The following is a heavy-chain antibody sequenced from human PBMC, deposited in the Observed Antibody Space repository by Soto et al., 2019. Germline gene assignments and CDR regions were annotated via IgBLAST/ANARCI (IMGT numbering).Heavy chain of an antibody. D-gene: IGHD2-2*02. CDR3: ASRYCSSTSCYTTRLQKYYYYGMDV. CDR2: INHSGST. CDR1: GGSFSGYY. V-gene: IGHV4-34*01. Sequence: SETLSLTCAVYGGSFSGYYWSWIRQPPGKGLEWIGEINHSGSTNYNPSLKSRVTISVDTSKNQFSLKLSSVTAADTAAYYCASRYCSSTSCYTTRLQKYYYYGMDVWGQGTTVTVSS. J-gene: IGHJ6*02.